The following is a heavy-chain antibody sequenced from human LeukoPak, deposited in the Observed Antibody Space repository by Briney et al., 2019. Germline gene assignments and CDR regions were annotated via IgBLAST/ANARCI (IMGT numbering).Heavy chain of an antibody. D-gene: IGHD1-26*01. CDR2: IGTVGSTT. Sequence: GGSLRLSCAASGFTFSAYWMHWVRQAPGKGLVGVLRIGTVGSTTTYADSVKGRFTISRDNAKNTLHLQMSSLTADDTGVYYCARVRSGSDDWVDPWGQGTLVTVSS. J-gene: IGHJ5*02. CDR3: ARVRSGSDDWVDP. CDR1: GFTFSAYW. V-gene: IGHV3-74*03.